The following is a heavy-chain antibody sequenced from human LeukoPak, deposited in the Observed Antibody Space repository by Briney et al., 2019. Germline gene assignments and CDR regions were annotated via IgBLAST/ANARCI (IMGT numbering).Heavy chain of an antibody. Sequence: GSLRLSCAASGFTFSNYNMNWVRQAPGRGLEWVSYISSSSSTIYYADSLKGRFTISRDNARSSLYLQMSSLRAEDTAVYYCAKGKYTYVSAFDYWGQGALVTVSS. CDR1: GFTFSNYN. V-gene: IGHV3-48*01. D-gene: IGHD5-18*01. CDR3: AKGKYTYVSAFDY. J-gene: IGHJ4*02. CDR2: ISSSSSTI.